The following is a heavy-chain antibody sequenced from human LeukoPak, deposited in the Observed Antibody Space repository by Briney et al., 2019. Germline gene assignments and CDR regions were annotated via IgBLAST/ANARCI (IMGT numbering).Heavy chain of an antibody. CDR2: ISGSSRST. V-gene: IGHV3-23*01. J-gene: IGHJ1*01. D-gene: IGHD3-10*01. CDR3: ARDHYYGSGCYYTEYFQH. Sequence: GGSLRLSCAASGFTFHNNGMSWVRQAPGKGLELVSAISGSSRSTYHAESVKGRFTISRDNSKNTLFLQMNSLRAEDTAVYYCARDHYYGSGCYYTEYFQHWGQGTLVTVSS. CDR1: GFTFHNNG.